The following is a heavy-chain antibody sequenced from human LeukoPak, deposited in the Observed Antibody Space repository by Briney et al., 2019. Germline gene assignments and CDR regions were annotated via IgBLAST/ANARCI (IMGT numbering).Heavy chain of an antibody. Sequence: PGGSLRLSCAASGFTFSSFSMNWVRQAPGKGLEWVSYIRSGGTNTDYTGSVKGRFTISRDNAKNSLYLQMNSLRAEDTAVYYCARCREAYNYLNYWGQGTLVTVSS. CDR2: IRSGGTNT. CDR1: GFTFSSFS. D-gene: IGHD5-24*01. CDR3: ARCREAYNYLNY. J-gene: IGHJ4*02. V-gene: IGHV3-48*04.